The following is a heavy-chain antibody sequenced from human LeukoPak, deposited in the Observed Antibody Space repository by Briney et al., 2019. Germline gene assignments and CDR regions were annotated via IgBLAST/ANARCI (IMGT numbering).Heavy chain of an antibody. CDR3: ARAPKTIRYFDWFFDY. CDR2: INPNSGGT. V-gene: IGHV1-2*04. D-gene: IGHD3-9*01. CDR1: GYTFTGYC. J-gene: IGHJ4*02. Sequence: ASVKVSCKASGYTFTGYCMHWVRQAPGQGLEWMGWINPNSGGTNYAQKFQGWVTMSRDTSISTAYMELSRLRSDDTAVYYCARAPKTIRYFDWFFDYWGQGTLVTVSS.